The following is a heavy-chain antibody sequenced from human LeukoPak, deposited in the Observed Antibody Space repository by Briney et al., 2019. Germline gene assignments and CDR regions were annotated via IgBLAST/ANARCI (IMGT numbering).Heavy chain of an antibody. CDR3: ARVHTGNTAYDAFDI. Sequence: ASVKVSCKASGYTFTGYYIYWVRQSPGQGLEWMGWINPNSGGTNYAQRFQGRVTMTRDTSISTAYMNLSSLRSDDTAFYYRARVHTGNTAYDAFDIWGQGTMVTVSS. D-gene: IGHD1/OR15-1a*01. J-gene: IGHJ3*02. V-gene: IGHV1-2*02. CDR1: GYTFTGYY. CDR2: INPNSGGT.